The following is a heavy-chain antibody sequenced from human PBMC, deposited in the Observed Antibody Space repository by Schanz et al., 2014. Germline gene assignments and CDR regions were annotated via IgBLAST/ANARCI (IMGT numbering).Heavy chain of an antibody. CDR3: AKKVPAYNPFDS. V-gene: IGHV3-64*04. Sequence: ESGGGLVQPGGSLRLSCSASGFTFSIYAMHWVRQAPGKGLEYVSAISHDGYSTYYADSVKGRFTISRDNSKNTLYLQMNSLRAEDTAVYFCAKKVPAYNPFDSWGQGTLXTVSS. CDR2: ISHDGYST. CDR1: GFTFSIYA. D-gene: IGHD1-1*01. J-gene: IGHJ4*02.